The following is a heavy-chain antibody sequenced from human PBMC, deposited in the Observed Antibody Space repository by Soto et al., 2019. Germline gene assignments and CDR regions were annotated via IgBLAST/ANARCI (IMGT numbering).Heavy chain of an antibody. J-gene: IGHJ4*02. Sequence: GGSLRLSCAASGFTFSSYAMSWVRQAPGKGLEWVSAITGSGGRTYYADSVKGRFTISRDNSKNTLDLQMNSLRAEDTAVYYCAKGMSHHSPRGVDYWGQGTLVTVSS. CDR2: ITGSGGRT. CDR3: AKGMSHHSPRGVDY. V-gene: IGHV3-23*01. D-gene: IGHD2-21*01. CDR1: GFTFSSYA.